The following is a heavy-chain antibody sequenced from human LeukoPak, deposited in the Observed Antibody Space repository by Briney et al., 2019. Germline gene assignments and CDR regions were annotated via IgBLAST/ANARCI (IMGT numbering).Heavy chain of an antibody. V-gene: IGHV1-2*06. J-gene: IGHJ6*03. CDR2: INSNSGDP. D-gene: IGHD2-8*01. CDR3: ARSAGHCNNGVCFTDYYIDV. Sequence: ASVKVSCKASGYTFSNYCMHWVRQAPGQGLEWMGRINSNSGDPNYPQNFQGRVTMTRDTSISTAYMEMSSLTSDHTAVYYCARSAGHCNNGVCFTDYYIDVWGTGTTVTVSS. CDR1: GYTFSNYC.